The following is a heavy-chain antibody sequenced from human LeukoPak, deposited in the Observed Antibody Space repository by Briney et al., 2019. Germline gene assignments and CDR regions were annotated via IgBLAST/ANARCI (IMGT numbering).Heavy chain of an antibody. CDR3: ARAGSSSRGVG. D-gene: IGHD6-13*01. J-gene: IGHJ4*02. Sequence: SQTLSLTCTVSGGSISSGGYYWSWIRQPPGKGLEWIGYIYHSGSTYYNPSLKSRVTTSVDRSKNQFSLKLSSVTAADTAVYYCARAGSSSRGVGWGQGTLVTVSS. CDR1: GGSISSGGYY. CDR2: IYHSGST. V-gene: IGHV4-30-2*01.